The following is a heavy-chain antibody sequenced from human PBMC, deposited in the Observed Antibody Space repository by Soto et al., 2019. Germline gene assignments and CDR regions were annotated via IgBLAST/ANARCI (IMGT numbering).Heavy chain of an antibody. CDR2: INPNSGGT. D-gene: IGHD1-26*01. J-gene: IGHJ6*02. V-gene: IGHV1-2*04. Sequence: ASVKVSCKASGYTFTGYYMHWVRQAPGQGLEWMGWINPNSGGTNYAQKFQGWVTMTRDTSISTAYMELSRLRSDDTAVYYCARDSSVSVGYGMDVWGQGTTVTVSS. CDR3: ARDSSVSVGYGMDV. CDR1: GYTFTGYY.